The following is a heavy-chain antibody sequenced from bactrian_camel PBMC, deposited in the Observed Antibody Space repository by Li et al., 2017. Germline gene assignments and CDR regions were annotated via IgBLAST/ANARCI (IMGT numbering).Heavy chain of an antibody. CDR2: IMLLGATT. CDR3: AAGWSFGVGTLLRRHYNY. Sequence: VQLVESGGGSVQAGGSLRLSCVSSGYTFGLFYFSWFRQAPGKEREGVAAIMLLGATTYYDDSVKGRFTISRDNAKNMVYLQVNSLKAEDTAMYYCAAGWSFGVGTLLRRHYNYWGQGTQVTVS. D-gene: IGHD3*01. J-gene: IGHJ4*01. V-gene: IGHV3S1*01. CDR1: GYTFGLFY.